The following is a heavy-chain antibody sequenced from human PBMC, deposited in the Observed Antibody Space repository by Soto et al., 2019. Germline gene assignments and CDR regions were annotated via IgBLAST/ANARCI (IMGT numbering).Heavy chain of an antibody. CDR1: GYTFTSYG. J-gene: IGHJ6*03. Sequence: ASVKVSCKASGYTFTSYGISWVRQAPGQGLEWMGWISAYNGNTNYAQKLQGRVTMTTDTSTSTAYMELRSLRSDDTAVYYCARATFLPVVVPAAPLYYYYYMDVWGKGTTVTVSS. CDR2: ISAYNGNT. CDR3: ARATFLPVVVPAAPLYYYYYMDV. V-gene: IGHV1-18*01. D-gene: IGHD2-2*01.